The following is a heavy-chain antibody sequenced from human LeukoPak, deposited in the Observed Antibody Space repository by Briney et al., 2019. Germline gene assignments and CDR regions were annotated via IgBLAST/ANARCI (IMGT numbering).Heavy chain of an antibody. J-gene: IGHJ4*02. CDR1: GYSISSGYY. Sequence: PSETLSLTCTVSGYSISSGYYWGWIRQPPGKGLEWIGSIYHSGSTYYNPSLKSRVTISVDTSKNQFSLKLSSVTAADTAVYYCAREGSGSYYRPPYCFDYWGQGTLVTVSS. D-gene: IGHD1-26*01. CDR3: AREGSGSYYRPPYCFDY. CDR2: IYHSGST. V-gene: IGHV4-38-2*02.